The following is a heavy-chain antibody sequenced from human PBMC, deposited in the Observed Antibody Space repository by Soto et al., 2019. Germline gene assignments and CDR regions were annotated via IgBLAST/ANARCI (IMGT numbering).Heavy chain of an antibody. V-gene: IGHV1-18*01. J-gene: IGHJ4*02. CDR2: ISGHSGDT. Sequence: ASVKVSCKTSGYTFTNFGISWVRQAPGQGLEWLGWISGHSGDTNYAQKAQGRVTLTADKSTSTVYMELRSLRSDDTAVYYCARDKFVRVAGTSDHWSQGTLVTVSS. CDR3: ARDKFVRVAGTSDH. D-gene: IGHD6-19*01. CDR1: GYTFTNFG.